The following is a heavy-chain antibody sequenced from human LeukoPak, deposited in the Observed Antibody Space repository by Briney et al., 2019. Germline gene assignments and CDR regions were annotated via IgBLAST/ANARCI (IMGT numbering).Heavy chain of an antibody. D-gene: IGHD2-2*02. CDR1: GGSMSSYY. Sequence: PSETLSLTCTVSGGSMSSYYWSWIRQPAGKGLEWIGRIYTSGSTNYNPSLKSRVTMSVDTSKNQFSLKLSSVTAADTAVYYCARVGRSSTSCYNAFDIWGQGTMVTVSS. CDR2: IYTSGST. CDR3: ARVGRSSTSCYNAFDI. V-gene: IGHV4-4*07. J-gene: IGHJ3*02.